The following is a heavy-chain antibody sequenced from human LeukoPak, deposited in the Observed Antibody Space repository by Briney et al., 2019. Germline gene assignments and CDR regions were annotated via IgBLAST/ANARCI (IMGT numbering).Heavy chain of an antibody. D-gene: IGHD3-22*01. CDR3: ARGTNYDSSRNPYYYYMDV. J-gene: IGHJ6*03. Sequence: SETLSLTRAVYGGSFSGYYWSWIGQPPGKGLEWIGEINHSGSTNYNPSLKSRVTISVDTSKNQFSLKLSSVTAADTAVYYCARGTNYDSSRNPYYYYMDVWGKGTTVTVSS. CDR1: GGSFSGYY. V-gene: IGHV4-34*01. CDR2: INHSGST.